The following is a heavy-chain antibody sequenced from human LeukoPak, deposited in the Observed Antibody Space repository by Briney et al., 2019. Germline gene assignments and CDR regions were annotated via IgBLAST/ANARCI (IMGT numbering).Heavy chain of an antibody. CDR3: AKDGSSSWYGTYDT. J-gene: IGHJ5*01. Sequence: GGSLRLSCAASGFTFSNYAMSWVRQAPGKGLEWIASISGSGGSTFYADSVKGRFTISRDNSRNTLYLQMNSLRVEDTAVYYCAKDGSSSWYGTYDTWGHGTLVTVSS. CDR1: GFTFSNYA. D-gene: IGHD6-13*01. CDR2: ISGSGGST. V-gene: IGHV3-23*01.